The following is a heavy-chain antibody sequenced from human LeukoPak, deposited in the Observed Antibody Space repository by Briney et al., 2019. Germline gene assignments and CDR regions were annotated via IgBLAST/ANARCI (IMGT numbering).Heavy chain of an antibody. CDR3: VEDLAGTNSPYLDY. V-gene: IGHV3-15*01. J-gene: IGHJ4*02. Sequence: GGPLRLSCAASGFTFSAAWMNWVRQAPGKGREWVGRIKSKSNGGTTDFAAPVRDRFTISRDDSKNTLNLQMDSVKTEDTAVYYCVEDLAGTNSPYLDYWGQGTLVTVSS. CDR1: GFTFSAAW. CDR2: IKSKSNGGTT. D-gene: IGHD4/OR15-4a*01.